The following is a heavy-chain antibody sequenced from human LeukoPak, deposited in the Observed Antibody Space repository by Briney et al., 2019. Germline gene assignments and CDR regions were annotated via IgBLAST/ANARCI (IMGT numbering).Heavy chain of an antibody. CDR3: ARDIGYYDSSGSD. Sequence: QTGGSLRLSCAASGFTFSSYAMHWVRQAPGKGLEWVAVISYDGSNKYYADSVKGRFTISRDNSKNTLYLQMNSLRAEDTAVYYCARDIGYYDSSGSDWGQGTLVTVSS. D-gene: IGHD3-22*01. J-gene: IGHJ4*02. CDR2: ISYDGSNK. CDR1: GFTFSSYA. V-gene: IGHV3-30*04.